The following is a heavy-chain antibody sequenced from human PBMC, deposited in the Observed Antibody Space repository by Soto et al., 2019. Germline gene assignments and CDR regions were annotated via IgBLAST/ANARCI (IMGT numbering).Heavy chain of an antibody. V-gene: IGHV1-69*02. D-gene: IGHD4-17*01. Sequence: SVKVSCKASVGTFSSYTISWVRQAPGQGLEWMGRIIPILGIANYAQKFQGRVTITADKSTSTAYMELSSLRSEDTAVYYCARAPTTVVNYYYGMDVWGQGTTVTVSS. CDR3: ARAPTTVVNYYYGMDV. CDR2: IIPILGIA. J-gene: IGHJ6*02. CDR1: VGTFSSYT.